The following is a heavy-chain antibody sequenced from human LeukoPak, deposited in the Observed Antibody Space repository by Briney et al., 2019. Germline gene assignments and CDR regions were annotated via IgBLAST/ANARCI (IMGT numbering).Heavy chain of an antibody. V-gene: IGHV4-31*03. Sequence: SETLSLTCTVSGGSISSGGYYWSWIRQHPGKGLEWIGYIYYSGGTYYNPSLKSRVTISVDTSKNQFSLKLSSVTAADTAVYYCAREVAAAGTKTHWFDPWGQGTLVTVSS. D-gene: IGHD6-13*01. CDR2: IYYSGGT. CDR3: AREVAAAGTKTHWFDP. J-gene: IGHJ5*02. CDR1: GGSISSGGYY.